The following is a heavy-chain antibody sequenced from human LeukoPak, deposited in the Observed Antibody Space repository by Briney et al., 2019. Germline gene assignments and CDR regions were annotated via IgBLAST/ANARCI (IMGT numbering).Heavy chain of an antibody. CDR2: IKQDGTEK. V-gene: IGHV3-7*01. J-gene: IGHJ4*02. CDR1: GFTFNKFW. D-gene: IGHD3-22*01. CDR3: ATQSYYYDSSGYYTT. Sequence: GGSLRLSCAASGFTFNKFWMNWVRHTPGKGLEWVASIKQDGTEKYYADSVKGRFTISRDNGKNSLYLQMSSLRAEDTAIYYCATQSYYYDSSGYYTTWGQGTLVTVSS.